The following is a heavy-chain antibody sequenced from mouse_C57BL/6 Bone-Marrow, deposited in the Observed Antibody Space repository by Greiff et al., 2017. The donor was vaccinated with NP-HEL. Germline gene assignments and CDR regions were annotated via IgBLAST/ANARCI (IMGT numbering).Heavy chain of an antibody. V-gene: IGHV5-6*01. CDR1: GFTFSSYG. J-gene: IGHJ2*01. Sequence: EVQLVESGGDLVKPGGSLKLSCAASGFTFSSYGMSWVRQTPDKRLEWVATISSGGSYTYYPDSVKGRFTISRDNAKKTLYLQMSSLKSEDTAMYYCARRGVMGYFDYWGQGTTLTVSS. D-gene: IGHD1-1*02. CDR2: ISSGGSYT. CDR3: ARRGVMGYFDY.